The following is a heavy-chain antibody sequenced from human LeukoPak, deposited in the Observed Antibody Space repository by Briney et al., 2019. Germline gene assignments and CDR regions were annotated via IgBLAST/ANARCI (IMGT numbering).Heavy chain of an antibody. D-gene: IGHD6-19*01. CDR3: ASVNSGWYLYYFDY. J-gene: IGHJ4*02. Sequence: GGSLRLSCAASGFTFSTYAMHWVRQAPGKGLEWVAVISYDGSSKYYADSVKGRFTISRDNSKNTLYLQMNSLRAEDTAVYYCASVNSGWYLYYFDYWGQGTLVTVSS. V-gene: IGHV3-30*04. CDR2: ISYDGSSK. CDR1: GFTFSTYA.